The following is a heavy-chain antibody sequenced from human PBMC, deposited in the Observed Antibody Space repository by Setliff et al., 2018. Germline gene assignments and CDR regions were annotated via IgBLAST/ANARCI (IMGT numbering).Heavy chain of an antibody. CDR3: VRGSAYSSGSFDC. CDR1: GDSFSDYY. V-gene: IGHV4-34*01. J-gene: IGHJ4*02. CDR2: INHRGST. D-gene: IGHD3-22*01. Sequence: SETLSLTCAVYGDSFSDYYWSWIRQPPGKGLGWIEEINHRGSTNYSPSLRSRVTMSVDTSKNTVYLQMNSLRAEDTAMYYCVRGSAYSSGSFDCWGQGTLVTVSS.